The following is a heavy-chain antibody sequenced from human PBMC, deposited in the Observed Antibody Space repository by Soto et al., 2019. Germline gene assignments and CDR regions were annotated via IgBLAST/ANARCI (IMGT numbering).Heavy chain of an antibody. CDR3: AREQIGVAGSTYDY. V-gene: IGHV3-33*01. CDR2: IWYDGSRT. D-gene: IGHD6-19*01. J-gene: IGHJ4*02. Sequence: QVQLVESGGGVVQPGTSLRLSCAASGFTFSTYGMHWVRQAPGKGLDWVALIWYDGSRTHYAESVKGRFTISRDNSKNTLLLQMNSLRVEDTAVYYCAREQIGVAGSTYDYWGQGTLVTV. CDR1: GFTFSTYG.